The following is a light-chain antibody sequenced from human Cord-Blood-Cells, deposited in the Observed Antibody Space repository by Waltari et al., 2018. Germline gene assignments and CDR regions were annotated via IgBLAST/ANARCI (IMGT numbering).Light chain of an antibody. CDR1: QSISSW. V-gene: IGKV1-5*01. CDR3: QQYNSLTWT. CDR2: DAS. Sequence: DIQMTQSPSTLSASVGDRVTITCRASQSISSWLAWYQQKPGKAPNLLIYDASSLESGVPSRFSGSGSGTEFTLTISSLQPDDFATYYCQQYNSLTWTFGQGTKVEIK. J-gene: IGKJ1*01.